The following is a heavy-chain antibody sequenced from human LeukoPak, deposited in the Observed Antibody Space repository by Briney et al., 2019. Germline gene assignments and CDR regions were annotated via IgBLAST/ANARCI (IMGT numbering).Heavy chain of an antibody. D-gene: IGHD3-22*01. J-gene: IGHJ4*02. Sequence: GGSLRLSCAASGFTFSSYSMNWVRQAPGKGLEWVSSISSSSSYIYYADSVKGRFTISRDNAKNSLYLQMNSLRAEDTAVYYCARDRYDSSGYYSSYYFDYWGQGTLVTVSS. V-gene: IGHV3-21*01. CDR3: ARDRYDSSGYYSSYYFDY. CDR1: GFTFSSYS. CDR2: ISSSSSYI.